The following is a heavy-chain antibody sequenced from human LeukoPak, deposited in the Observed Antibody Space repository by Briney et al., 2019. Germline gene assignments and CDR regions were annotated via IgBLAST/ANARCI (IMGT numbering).Heavy chain of an antibody. J-gene: IGHJ3*02. CDR3: ARGRRPPPKSIAVAGKNAFDI. V-gene: IGHV4-30-4*01. D-gene: IGHD6-19*01. CDR1: GGSISSGDYY. Sequence: PSQTLSLTCTVSGGSISSGDYYWSWIRQPPGKGLEWIGYIYYSGSTYYNPSLKSRVTISVDTSKNQFSLKLSSVTAADTAVYYCARGRRPPPKSIAVAGKNAFDIWGQGTMVTVSS. CDR2: IYYSGST.